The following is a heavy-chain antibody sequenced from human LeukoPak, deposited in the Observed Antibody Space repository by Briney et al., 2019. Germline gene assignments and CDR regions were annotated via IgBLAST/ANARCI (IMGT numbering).Heavy chain of an antibody. CDR2: INHSGST. CDR1: GGSFSGYY. CDR3: ARGGYWVYYGSGSYSYFDY. D-gene: IGHD3-10*01. J-gene: IGHJ4*02. V-gene: IGHV4-34*01. Sequence: SETLSLTCAVYGGSFSGYYWSWIRPPPGKGLGWIGEINHSGSTNYNPSLKSRVTISVDTSKNQFSLKLSSVTAADTAVYYCARGGYWVYYGSGSYSYFDYWGQGTLVTVSS.